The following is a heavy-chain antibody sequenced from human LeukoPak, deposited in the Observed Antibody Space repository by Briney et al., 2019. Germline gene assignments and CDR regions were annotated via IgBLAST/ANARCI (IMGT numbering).Heavy chain of an antibody. J-gene: IGHJ5*02. D-gene: IGHD3-10*01. Sequence: GESLKISCQVSGYIFTHYWIGWVRQMPGNGLESMGIIYPADSDTTYSPSFQGQVTISADKSIDTVYLQWSSLKASDTAMYYCARQSRDGSKTRGYFFDHWGQGTLVTVSS. CDR3: ARQSRDGSKTRGYFFDH. CDR2: IYPADSDT. V-gene: IGHV5-51*01. CDR1: GYIFTHYW.